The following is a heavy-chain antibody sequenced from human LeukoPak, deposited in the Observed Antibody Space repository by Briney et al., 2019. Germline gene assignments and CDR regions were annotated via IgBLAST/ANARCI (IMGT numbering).Heavy chain of an antibody. CDR3: AREEGGDFDI. V-gene: IGHV3-30*04. Sequence: GGSLRLSCTASGFTFHSYAMHWVRQAPGKGLEWVAIVSYDGSNKYYADSVKGRYTISRDNNKSTLYLQVNGLRAEDTAVYYCAREEGGDFDIWGQGTMISVPS. J-gene: IGHJ3*02. CDR1: GFTFHSYA. CDR2: VSYDGSNK. D-gene: IGHD2-21*02.